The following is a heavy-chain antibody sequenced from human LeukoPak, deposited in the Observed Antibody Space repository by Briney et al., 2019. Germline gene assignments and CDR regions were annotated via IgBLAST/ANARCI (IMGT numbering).Heavy chain of an antibody. D-gene: IGHD2-15*01. CDR2: ISNSGST. J-gene: IGHJ6*03. CDR1: GGAITSHY. V-gene: IGHV4-59*11. Sequence: SETLSLTCTVSGGAITSHYWTWIRQSPVKGLEWIGDISNSGSTSYNPSLKSRVTVSIDTSKNQFSLKLSSVTAADTAVYYCGRDALVGYFSYYYMDVWGKGTTVTVPS. CDR3: GRDALVGYFSYYYMDV.